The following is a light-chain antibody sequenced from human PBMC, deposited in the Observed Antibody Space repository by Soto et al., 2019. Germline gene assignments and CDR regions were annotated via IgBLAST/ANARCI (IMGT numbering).Light chain of an antibody. J-gene: IGLJ3*02. CDR3: CSYAGRDIWV. CDR2: EVT. CDR1: SVDINY. Sequence: QSVLTQPPSASGSRGQSVTISCTGTSVDINYVSWFQQHPGKAPKLIICEVTKRPSGVPDRFSGSKSGNTASLTVSGLQDDDAADYYCCSYAGRDIWVFGGGTKLTVL. V-gene: IGLV2-8*01.